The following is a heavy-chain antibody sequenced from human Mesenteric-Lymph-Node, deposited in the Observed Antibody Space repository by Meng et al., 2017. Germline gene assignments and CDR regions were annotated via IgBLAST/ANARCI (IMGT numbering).Heavy chain of an antibody. J-gene: IGHJ4*02. V-gene: IGHV3-30*01. CDR1: GFTFSSYE. D-gene: IGHD3-10*01. Sequence: GGSLRLSCAASGFTFSSYEMNWVRQAPGKGLEWVAVISYDGSNKYYADSVKGRFTISRDNSKNTLYLQMNSLRAEDTAVYYCARDKGWITMVRGWFDYWGQGTLVTVSS. CDR2: ISYDGSNK. CDR3: ARDKGWITMVRGWFDY.